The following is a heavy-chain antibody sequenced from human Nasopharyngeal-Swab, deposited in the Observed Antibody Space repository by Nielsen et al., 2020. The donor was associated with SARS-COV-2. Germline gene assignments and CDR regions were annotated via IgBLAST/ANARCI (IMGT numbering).Heavy chain of an antibody. J-gene: IGHJ5*02. Sequence: WIHQPPGKALEWLALIDWDDDKYYSTSLKTRLTISKDTSKNQVVLTMTNMDPVDTATYYCARISSTSFWFDPWGQGTLVTVSS. CDR2: IDWDDDK. V-gene: IGHV2-70*01. D-gene: IGHD2-2*01. CDR3: ARISSTSFWFDP.